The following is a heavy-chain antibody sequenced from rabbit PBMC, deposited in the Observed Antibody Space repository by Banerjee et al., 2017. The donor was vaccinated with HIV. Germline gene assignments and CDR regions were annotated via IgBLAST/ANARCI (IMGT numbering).Heavy chain of an antibody. CDR2: IYAGSSGST. CDR3: ARGSSYYTYFNL. V-gene: IGHV1S40*01. CDR1: GFSFSSSYY. J-gene: IGHJ4*01. D-gene: IGHD8-1*01. Sequence: QSLEESGGDLVKPGASLTLTCTASGFSFSSSYYMCWVRQAPGKGLEWIACIYAGSSGSTYYASWAKGRFTISKTSSTTVTLQMTSLTAADTATYFCARGSSYYTYFNLWGQGTLVTVS.